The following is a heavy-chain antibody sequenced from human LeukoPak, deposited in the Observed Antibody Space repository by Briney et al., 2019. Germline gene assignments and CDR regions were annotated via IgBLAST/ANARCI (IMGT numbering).Heavy chain of an antibody. D-gene: IGHD6-13*01. CDR1: GFTVSSNA. CDR2: ISGSAGST. CDR3: ARDRSSSWSFDS. V-gene: IGHV3-23*01. J-gene: IGHJ4*02. Sequence: GSLRLSCAASGFTVSSNAMSWVRQVAGKGLEWVSGISGSAGSTYYADSVKGRFTISRDNSNNTLYLQMNSLRVDDTAVYYCARDRSSSWSFDSWGQGTLVSVSS.